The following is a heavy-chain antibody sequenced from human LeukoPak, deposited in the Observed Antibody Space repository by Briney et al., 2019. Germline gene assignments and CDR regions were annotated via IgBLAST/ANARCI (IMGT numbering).Heavy chain of an antibody. V-gene: IGHV4-59*01. CDR3: ARYTSMVAFHAHGFDI. CDR2: IYDSGNT. J-gene: IGHJ3*02. CDR1: GGSISSYY. Sequence: SETLSLTCKVSGGSISSYYWSWIRQPPGKRLEWIGYIYDSGNTNYNPSLKSRVTISLDTSKNQFSLKVRSVTAADTAVYYCARYTSMVAFHAHGFDIWGQGTMVTVSS. D-gene: IGHD5-18*01.